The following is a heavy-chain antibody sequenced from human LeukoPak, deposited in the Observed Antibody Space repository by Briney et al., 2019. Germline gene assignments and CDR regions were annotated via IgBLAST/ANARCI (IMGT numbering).Heavy chain of an antibody. CDR3: ARSGYYYDSSGVHFDY. CDR1: GYSFTSYW. D-gene: IGHD3-22*01. Sequence: GESLKISCKGSGYSFTSYWIGWVRQLPGKGLEWMGIIYPGDSDIRYSPSFQGQVTISADKSISTAYLQWSSLKASDTAMYYCARSGYYYDSSGVHFDYWGQGTLVTVSS. V-gene: IGHV5-51*01. J-gene: IGHJ4*02. CDR2: IYPGDSDI.